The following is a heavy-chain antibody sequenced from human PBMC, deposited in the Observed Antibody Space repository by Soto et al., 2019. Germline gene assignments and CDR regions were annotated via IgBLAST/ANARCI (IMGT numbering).Heavy chain of an antibody. CDR3: ARDRGYCNGGSCYYMDV. Sequence: EVQLVESGGGLVQPGGSLRLSCAASGFTFSSYDMNWVRQAPGKGLEWISYISTSSRAIHYADSVKGRFTISRDNVKNSLYLQMNSLTDEDTAVYYCARDRGYCNGGSCYYMDVWGKGTTGTVSS. D-gene: IGHD2-15*01. J-gene: IGHJ6*03. V-gene: IGHV3-48*02. CDR1: GFTFSSYD. CDR2: ISTSSRAI.